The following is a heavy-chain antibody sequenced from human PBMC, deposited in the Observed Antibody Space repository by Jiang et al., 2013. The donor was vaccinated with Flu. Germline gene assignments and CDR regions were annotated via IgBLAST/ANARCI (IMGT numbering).Heavy chain of an antibody. CDR1: GFTVSSNY. V-gene: IGHV3-53*01. CDR2: IYSGGST. Sequence: CAASGFTVSSNYMSWVRPGVQGRGVEWVSVIYSGGSTYYADSVKGRFTISRDNSKNTLYLQMNSLRAEDTAVYYCARDDITGDAFDIWGQGTMVTVSS. J-gene: IGHJ3*02. CDR3: ARDDITGDAFDI. D-gene: IGHD1-20*01.